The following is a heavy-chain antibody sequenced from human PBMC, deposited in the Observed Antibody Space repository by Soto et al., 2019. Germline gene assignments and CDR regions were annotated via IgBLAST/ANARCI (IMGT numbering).Heavy chain of an antibody. CDR3: ARGLYGYDLLTGYPFCWFDP. D-gene: IGHD3-9*01. J-gene: IGHJ5*02. Sequence: QVQLQQWGAGLLKPSETLSLTCAVYGGSFSGYYWSWIRQPPGKGLEWIGEINHSGSTNYNPSLKSRVTISVDTSKNQFSLKLRSVTAAERPVYYCARGLYGYDLLTGYPFCWFDPWGQGTLVTVSS. CDR1: GGSFSGYY. CDR2: INHSGST. V-gene: IGHV4-34*01.